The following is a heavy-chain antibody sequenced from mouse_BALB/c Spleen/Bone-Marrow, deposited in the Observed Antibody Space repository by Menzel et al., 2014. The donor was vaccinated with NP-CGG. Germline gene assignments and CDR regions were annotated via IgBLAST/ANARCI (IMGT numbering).Heavy chain of an antibody. CDR3: ARGAARATWFAY. Sequence: EVMLVESGGGLVQPGGSRKLSCAASGFTFSSFGIHWVRQAPEKGLEWVAYISSGSSTIYYADTVKGRFTISRDNPKNTLFLQMTSLRSEDTAMYYCARGAARATWFAYWGQGTLVTVSA. V-gene: IGHV5-17*02. D-gene: IGHD3-1*01. CDR2: ISSGSSTI. J-gene: IGHJ3*01. CDR1: GFTFSSFG.